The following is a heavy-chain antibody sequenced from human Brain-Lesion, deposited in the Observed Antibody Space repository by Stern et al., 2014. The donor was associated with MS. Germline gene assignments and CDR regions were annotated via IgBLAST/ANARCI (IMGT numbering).Heavy chain of an antibody. D-gene: IGHD2-2*01. CDR3: ARGRVVPGFQYYATDV. CDR2: IFNSGST. CDR1: GGSISSGGYY. J-gene: IGHJ6*02. Sequence: QVQLQQSGPGLVKPSQTLSLSCTVSGGSISSGGYYWSWIRQPAGKGLEWIGRIFNSGSTSYNPSPKGRVTISIDTSKNQFSLRLNSMTAADTAVYYCARGRVVPGFQYYATDVWGQGTTVIVSS. V-gene: IGHV4-61*02.